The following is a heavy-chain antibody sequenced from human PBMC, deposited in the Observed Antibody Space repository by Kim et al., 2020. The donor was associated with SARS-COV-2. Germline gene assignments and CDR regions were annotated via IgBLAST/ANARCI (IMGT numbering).Heavy chain of an antibody. D-gene: IGHD7-27*01. V-gene: IGHV1-24*01. Sequence: ASVKVSCKVSGYTLTELSMHWVRQAPGKGLEWMGGFDPEDGETIYAQKFQGRVTMTEDTSTDTAYMELSSLRSEDTAVYYCATPGGIRVIGEFDYWGQGTLVTVSS. CDR1: GYTLTELS. CDR3: ATPGGIRVIGEFDY. CDR2: FDPEDGET. J-gene: IGHJ4*02.